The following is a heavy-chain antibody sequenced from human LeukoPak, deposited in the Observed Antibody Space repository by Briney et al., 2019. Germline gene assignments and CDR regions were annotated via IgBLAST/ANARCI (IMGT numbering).Heavy chain of an antibody. J-gene: IGHJ6*02. CDR3: ARGLQSRDWYYYYYYGMDV. CDR2: INHSGST. Sequence: SETLSLTCAVYGGSFSGYYWSWIRQPPGKGLEWIGEINHSGSTNYNPSLKSRVTISVDTSKNQFSLKLSSVTAADTAVYYCARGLQSRDWYYYYYYGMDVWGQGTTVTVSS. CDR1: GGSFSGYY. V-gene: IGHV4-34*01. D-gene: IGHD5-24*01.